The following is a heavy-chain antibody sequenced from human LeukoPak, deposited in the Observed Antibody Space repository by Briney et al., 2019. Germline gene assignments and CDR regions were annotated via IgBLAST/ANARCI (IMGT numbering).Heavy chain of an antibody. Sequence: GGSLRLSCAASGFTFSSYSMNWVRQAPGKGLGWVAIISNDGSRKYYAHSVEGRFTISRDNSKNTLYLQMDSLRAEDTAVYYCARDRAWNYFDYWGQGTLVTVSS. D-gene: IGHD3-3*01. CDR2: ISNDGSRK. J-gene: IGHJ4*02. CDR3: ARDRAWNYFDY. V-gene: IGHV3-30*03. CDR1: GFTFSSYS.